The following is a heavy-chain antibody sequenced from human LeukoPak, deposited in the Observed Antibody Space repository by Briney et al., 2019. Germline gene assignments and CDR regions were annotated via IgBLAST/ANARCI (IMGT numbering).Heavy chain of an antibody. Sequence: SETLSLTCTVSSGSISSYDWSWIRQPAGKGLEWIGRIYTSGSPNYNPSLKSRVTMSVDTSKNQFSLKLSSVTAADTAVYYCARLTSSWYQDWYFDLWGRGTLVTVSS. J-gene: IGHJ2*01. CDR1: SGSISSYD. V-gene: IGHV4-4*07. CDR2: IYTSGSP. D-gene: IGHD6-13*01. CDR3: ARLTSSWYQDWYFDL.